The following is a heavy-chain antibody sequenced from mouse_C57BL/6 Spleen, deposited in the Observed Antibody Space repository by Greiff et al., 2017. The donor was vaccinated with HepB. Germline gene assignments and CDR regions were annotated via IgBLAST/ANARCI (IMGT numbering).Heavy chain of an antibody. J-gene: IGHJ4*01. CDR3: ARWGYSNYEDYAMDY. V-gene: IGHV1-78*01. CDR1: GYTFTDHT. Sequence: QVQLQQSDAELVKPGASVKISCKVSGYTFTDHTIHWMKQRPEQGLEWIGYIYPRDGSTKYNEKFKGKATLTADKSSSTAYMQLNSLTSEDSAVYFCARWGYSNYEDYAMDYWGQGTSVTVSS. CDR2: IYPRDGST. D-gene: IGHD2-5*01.